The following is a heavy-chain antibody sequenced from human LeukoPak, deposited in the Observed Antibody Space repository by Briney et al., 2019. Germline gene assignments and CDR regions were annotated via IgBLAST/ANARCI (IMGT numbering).Heavy chain of an antibody. CDR2: ISNSSSYI. Sequence: GGSLRLSCAASGFTFSSYSMNWVRQAPGKGLEWVSSISNSSSYIYYADSVKGRFTISRDNFKNTLYLQMNSMRAEDTDVYYCASGIVEAAIYYYCGMDVWGQGTTVTVS. CDR3: ASGIVEAAIYYYCGMDV. D-gene: IGHD1-26*01. V-gene: IGHV3-21*01. CDR1: GFTFSSYS. J-gene: IGHJ6*02.